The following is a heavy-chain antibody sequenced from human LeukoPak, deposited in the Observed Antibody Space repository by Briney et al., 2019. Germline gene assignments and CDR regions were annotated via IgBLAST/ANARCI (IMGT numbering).Heavy chain of an antibody. Sequence: ASVKVSCKASGYTFTGYYMHWVRQAPGQGLEWMGWINPNSGGTNYAQKFQGRVTMTRDTSISTAYMELSRLRSDVTAVYYCARVQGEMATIGTYWGQGTLVTVSS. CDR2: INPNSGGT. J-gene: IGHJ4*02. CDR1: GYTFTGYY. D-gene: IGHD5-24*01. CDR3: ARVQGEMATIGTY. V-gene: IGHV1-2*02.